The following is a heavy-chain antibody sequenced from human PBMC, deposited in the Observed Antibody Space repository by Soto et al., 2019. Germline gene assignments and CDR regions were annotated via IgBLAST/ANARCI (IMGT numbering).Heavy chain of an antibody. D-gene: IGHD6-6*01. CDR1: GGSISSYY. J-gene: IGHJ6*03. Sequence: SETLSLTCTVSGGSISSYYWSWIRQPPGKGLEWIGYIYYSGSTNYNPSLKSRATISVDTSKNQFSLKLSSVTAADTAVYYCARQEYSSSGAYYYYMDVWGKGTTVTVSS. V-gene: IGHV4-59*08. CDR2: IYYSGST. CDR3: ARQEYSSSGAYYYYMDV.